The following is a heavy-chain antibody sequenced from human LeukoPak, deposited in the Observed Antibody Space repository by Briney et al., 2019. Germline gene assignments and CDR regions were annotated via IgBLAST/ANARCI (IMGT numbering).Heavy chain of an antibody. J-gene: IGHJ6*04. V-gene: IGHV3-21*01. CDR1: GFTFSSYS. CDR2: ISSSSSYI. D-gene: IGHD3-9*01. CDR3: ARETAYDILTGYYPYYGMDV. Sequence: GGSLRLSCAASGFTFSSYSINWVRLPPGKGLGWVSSISSSSSYIYYADSVKDRFTISRDNAKNSLYLQMNSLRAEDTAVYYCARETAYDILTGYYPYYGMDVWGKGTTVTVSS.